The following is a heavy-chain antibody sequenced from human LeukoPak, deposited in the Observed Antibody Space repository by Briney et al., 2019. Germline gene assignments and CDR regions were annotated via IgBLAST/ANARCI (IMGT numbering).Heavy chain of an antibody. D-gene: IGHD6-13*01. Sequence: GGSLRLSCAASGFTFDDYAMHWARQAPGKGLEWVSLISGDGGSTYYADSVKGRFTISRDNSKNSLYLQMNSLRTEDTALYYCAKEGPEEGPIAAAGYYYYYGMDVWGQGTTVTVSS. J-gene: IGHJ6*02. V-gene: IGHV3-43*02. CDR2: ISGDGGST. CDR3: AKEGPEEGPIAAAGYYYYYGMDV. CDR1: GFTFDDYA.